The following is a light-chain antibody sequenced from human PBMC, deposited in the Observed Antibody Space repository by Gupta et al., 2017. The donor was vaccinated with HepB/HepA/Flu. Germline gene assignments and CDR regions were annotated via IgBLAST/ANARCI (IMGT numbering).Light chain of an antibody. CDR2: DAS. CDR1: QGMRND. V-gene: IGKV1-17*01. J-gene: IGKJ1*01. Sequence: DIQLTQSPSSLSASVGDRVTITCRASQGMRNDLAWYQQKPEKAPKRLIYDASILKSGVPSRFSGSGYGTEFSLTIDSLHPEDFATYYCRQCNTFPRTFGQGTRVEIE. CDR3: RQCNTFPRT.